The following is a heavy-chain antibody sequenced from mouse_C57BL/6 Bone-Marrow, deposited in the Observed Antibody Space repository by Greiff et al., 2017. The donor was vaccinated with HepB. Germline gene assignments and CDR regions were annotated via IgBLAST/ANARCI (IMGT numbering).Heavy chain of an antibody. J-gene: IGHJ4*01. V-gene: IGHV1-81*01. Sequence: QVQLQQSGPELVRPGASVKLSCKASGYTFTSYGISWVKQRTGQGLEWIGEIYPRSGNTYYNEKFKGKATLTADKSSSTAYMELRSLTSEDSAVYFCARLGVTTVVAPYAMDYWGQGTSVTVSS. CDR3: ARLGVTTVVAPYAMDY. D-gene: IGHD1-1*01. CDR2: IYPRSGNT. CDR1: GYTFTSYG.